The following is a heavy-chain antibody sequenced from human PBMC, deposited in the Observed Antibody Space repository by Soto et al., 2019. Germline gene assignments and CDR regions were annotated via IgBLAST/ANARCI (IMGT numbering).Heavy chain of an antibody. J-gene: IGHJ6*02. CDR2: INAGNGNT. D-gene: IGHD6-6*01. V-gene: IGHV1-3*01. CDR1: GYTFTSYA. CDR3: ASSSSSRFYYYYYCMDV. Sequence: QVQLVQSGAEVKKPGASVKVSCKASGYTFTSYAMHWVRQAPGQRLEWMGWINAGNGNTKYSQKFQGRVTITRDTSASTAYMELSSLRSEDTAVYYCASSSSSRFYYYYYCMDVWGQGTTVTVSS.